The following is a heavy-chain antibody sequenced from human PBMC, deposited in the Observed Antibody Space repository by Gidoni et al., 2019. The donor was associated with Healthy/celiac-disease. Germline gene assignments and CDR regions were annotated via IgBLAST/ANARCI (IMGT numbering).Heavy chain of an antibody. D-gene: IGHD3-3*01. CDR1: GFTFIEYY. V-gene: IGHV3-11*01. CDR3: SRDNRGWSDY. J-gene: IGHJ4*02. CDR2: ISSRGSTI. Sequence: QVQLVESGGVLVKPGGSLRLYCAASGFTFIEYYMSWIRQAPGKVLEWVSYISSRGSTIYYAASLKCRFIISRDNAKNSRYLQMNSLRAEDTAVYYCSRDNRGWSDYWGQGTLVTVSS.